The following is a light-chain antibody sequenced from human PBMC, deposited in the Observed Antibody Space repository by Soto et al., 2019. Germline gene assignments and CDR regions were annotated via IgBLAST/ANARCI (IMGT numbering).Light chain of an antibody. V-gene: IGKV3-20*01. CDR1: QSISDT. CDR3: QQYGSSPWT. Sequence: EIVMTQSPATLSVSPGGRATLSCRASQSISDTLAWYQQKPGQAPRLLIYGASRRATGIPDRFSGSGSGTDFTLTISRLEPEDFAVYHCQQYGSSPWTFGQGTKVDIK. J-gene: IGKJ1*01. CDR2: GAS.